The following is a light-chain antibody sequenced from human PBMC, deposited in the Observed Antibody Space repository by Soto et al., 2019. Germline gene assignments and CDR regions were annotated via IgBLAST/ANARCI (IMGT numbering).Light chain of an antibody. CDR3: QQYDNASWT. Sequence: DIQMTQSPSTLSASVGDRVIITCRASQSISSWLAWYQQKPGKAPNLLIYKASTLKSGVPSRFSGSGSGTEFTLTSSSLQPDDFATYYCQQYDNASWTFGQGTKVEIK. V-gene: IGKV1-5*03. CDR1: QSISSW. J-gene: IGKJ1*01. CDR2: KAS.